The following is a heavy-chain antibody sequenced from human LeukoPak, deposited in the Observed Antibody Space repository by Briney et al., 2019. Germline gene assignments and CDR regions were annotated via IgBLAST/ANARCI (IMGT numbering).Heavy chain of an antibody. CDR1: GFTLSSSA. D-gene: IGHD2/OR15-2a*01. CDR3: AKGPLLWD. CDR2: ISGSGGNT. Sequence: PRGSLRLSCAASGFTLSSSAMSWVRQAPGQGLGWVSSISGSGGNTYSAHSVKGRFTISRDNSKNTLYLQMNSLRAEDTAVYYCAKGPLLWDWGQGTLVTVSS. V-gene: IGHV3-23*01. J-gene: IGHJ4*02.